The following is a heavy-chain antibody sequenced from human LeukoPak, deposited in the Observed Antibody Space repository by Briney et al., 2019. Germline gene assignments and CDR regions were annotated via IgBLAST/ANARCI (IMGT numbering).Heavy chain of an antibody. CDR2: IIPILGIA. Sequence: RASVKVSCKASGGTFSSYAISWVRQAPGQGLEWMGRIIPILGIANYAQKFQGRVTITADKSTSTAYMERSSLRSEDTAVYYCARGPGGYGDYEGKYFDYWRQGTLVTVSS. V-gene: IGHV1-69*04. CDR1: GGTFSSYA. J-gene: IGHJ4*02. CDR3: ARGPGGYGDYEGKYFDY. D-gene: IGHD4-17*01.